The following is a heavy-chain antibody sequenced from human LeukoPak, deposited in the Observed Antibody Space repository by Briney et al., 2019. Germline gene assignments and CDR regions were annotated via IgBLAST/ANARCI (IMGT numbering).Heavy chain of an antibody. CDR3: ARGRILRSIAARLFDP. CDR2: INHSGST. V-gene: IGHV4-34*01. Sequence: SETLSLTCAVYGGSFSGYYWSWIRQPPGKGLEWIGEINHSGSTNYNPSLKSRVTISVDTSKNQFSLKLSSVTAADTAVYYCARGRILRSIAARLFDPWGQGTLVTVSS. D-gene: IGHD6-6*01. CDR1: GGSFSGYY. J-gene: IGHJ5*02.